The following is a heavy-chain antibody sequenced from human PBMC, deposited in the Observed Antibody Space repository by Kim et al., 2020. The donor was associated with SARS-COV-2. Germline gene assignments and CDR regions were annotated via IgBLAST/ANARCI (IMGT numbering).Heavy chain of an antibody. Sequence: GGSLRLSCAASGFTFRSHAMNWVRQAPGKGLEWVSGISASGGPTNYADSVKGRFTTSRDNSKNTLYLQRNSLRAEDAAVYYCAKRYCSGGTCYSIDYWGQGTLVTVSS. J-gene: IGHJ4*02. CDR1: GFTFRSHA. CDR3: AKRYCSGGTCYSIDY. V-gene: IGHV3-23*01. D-gene: IGHD2-15*01. CDR2: ISASGGPT.